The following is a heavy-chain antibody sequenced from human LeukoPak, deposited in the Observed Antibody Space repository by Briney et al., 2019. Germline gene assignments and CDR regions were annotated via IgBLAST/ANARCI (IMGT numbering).Heavy chain of an antibody. J-gene: IGHJ4*02. CDR3: ARSHSSSWYVFEY. CDR2: ISTHNGDT. Sequence: ASVKVSCKASGYTFTSYYMHWVRQAPGQGLEWMGWISTHNGDTKYAQKFQGRVTMTTDTTTSTVSVELRSLRFDDTAVYYCARSHSSSWYVFEYWGQGTLATVSP. CDR1: GYTFTSYY. V-gene: IGHV1-18*04. D-gene: IGHD6-13*01.